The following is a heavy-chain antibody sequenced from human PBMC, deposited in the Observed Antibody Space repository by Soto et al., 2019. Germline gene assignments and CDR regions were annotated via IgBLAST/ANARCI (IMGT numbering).Heavy chain of an antibody. D-gene: IGHD1-7*01. J-gene: IGHJ4*02. Sequence: ASVKVSCKAPGGTFSSYTSSWVRQAPGQGLEWMGWMNPNSGNTGYAQKFQGRVTMTRNTSISTAYMELSSLRSEDTAVYYCARGSRTGTYTEVFDYWGQGTLVTVSS. V-gene: IGHV1-8*02. CDR2: MNPNSGNT. CDR3: ARGSRTGTYTEVFDY. CDR1: GGTFSSYT.